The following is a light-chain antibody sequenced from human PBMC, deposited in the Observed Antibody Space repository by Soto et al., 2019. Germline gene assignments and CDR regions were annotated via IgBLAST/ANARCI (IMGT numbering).Light chain of an antibody. CDR2: DAF. J-gene: IGKJ3*01. CDR1: QSVGIY. V-gene: IGKV3-11*01. CDR3: QQRRKWPPT. Sequence: ELVFTHSPATLSLSPGERAALSCRASQSVGIYLAWYQQKPGQAPRLLIQDAFNRVTGIPARFSGSGSGTDFTLTISSLEPEDFAVYYCQQRRKWPPTFGPGTKVDIK.